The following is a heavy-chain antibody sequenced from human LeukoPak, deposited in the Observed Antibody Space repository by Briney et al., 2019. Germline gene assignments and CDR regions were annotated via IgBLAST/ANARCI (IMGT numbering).Heavy chain of an antibody. J-gene: IGHJ4*02. CDR2: IKGDGSQK. V-gene: IGHV3-7*01. CDR1: GFTFSAYW. CDR3: ARWRGAQSEFEY. D-gene: IGHD3-3*01. Sequence: GGSLRLSCTASGFTFSAYWMTWVRQAPGKGLEFVANIKGDGSQKEYVDSVKGRFTISRDNAKNSLYLQMISLRAEDTAVYYCARWRGAQSEFEYWGQGTLVTASS.